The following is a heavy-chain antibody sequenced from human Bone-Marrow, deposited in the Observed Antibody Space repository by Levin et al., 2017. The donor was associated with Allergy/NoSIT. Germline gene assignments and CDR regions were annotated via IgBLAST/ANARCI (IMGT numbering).Heavy chain of an antibody. CDR3: AKALHVLLWFGELSPNCYYYYMDV. J-gene: IGHJ6*03. D-gene: IGHD3-10*01. Sequence: PGGSLRLSCAASGFTFSSYAMSWVRQAPGKGLEWVSAISGSGGSTYYADSVKGRFTISRDNSKNTLYLQMNSLRAEDTAVYYCAKALHVLLWFGELSPNCYYYYMDVWGKGTTVTVSS. V-gene: IGHV3-23*01. CDR2: ISGSGGST. CDR1: GFTFSSYA.